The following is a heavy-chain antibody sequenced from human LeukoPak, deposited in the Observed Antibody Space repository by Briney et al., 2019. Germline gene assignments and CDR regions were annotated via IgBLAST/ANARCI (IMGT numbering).Heavy chain of an antibody. CDR1: GGSISSYY. Sequence: SETLSLTCTVSGGSISSYYWSWIRQPPGKGLEWIAYTYYSGSTNYNPSLKSRVTISVDTSKNQFSLKLSSVTAADTAVYYCARPPFELERRMDSLDYWGQGTLVTLSS. CDR3: ARPPFELERRMDSLDY. D-gene: IGHD1-1*01. CDR2: TYYSGST. V-gene: IGHV4-59*12. J-gene: IGHJ4*02.